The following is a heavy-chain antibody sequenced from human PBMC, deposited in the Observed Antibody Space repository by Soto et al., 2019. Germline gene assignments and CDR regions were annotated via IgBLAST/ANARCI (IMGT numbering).Heavy chain of an antibody. V-gene: IGHV4-34*01. CDR3: ARGGISHWAYFYYMDV. Sequence: LXCXXXGGXLXDYFWSWIRQXPGLALEWIGEINHLGSINYNPSLKSRVTMSVDTSKNQFSLTLNSVTAADTATYYCARGGISHWAYFYYMDVWDRGTTVTVSS. CDR1: GGXLXDYF. D-gene: IGHD2-21*01. CDR2: INHLGSI. J-gene: IGHJ6*03.